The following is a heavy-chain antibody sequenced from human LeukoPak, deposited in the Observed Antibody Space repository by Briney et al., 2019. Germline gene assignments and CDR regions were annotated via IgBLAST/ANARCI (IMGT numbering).Heavy chain of an antibody. CDR2: ISSSSSYT. CDR1: GFTFSDYY. CDR3: ARSSSSWLSDY. J-gene: IGHJ4*02. Sequence: GGPLRLSCAASGFTFSDYYMSWIRQAPGKGLEWVSYISSSSSYTNYADSVKGRFTISRDNAKNSLYLQMNSLRAEDTAVYYCARSSSSWLSDYWGQGTLVTVSS. D-gene: IGHD6-13*01. V-gene: IGHV3-11*06.